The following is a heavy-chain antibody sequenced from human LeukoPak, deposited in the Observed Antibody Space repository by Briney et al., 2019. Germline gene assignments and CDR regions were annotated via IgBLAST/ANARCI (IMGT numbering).Heavy chain of an antibody. J-gene: IGHJ4*02. CDR3: ARVGDTSSYFYYFDY. CDR1: GGSVSGHY. CDR2: VHSSGST. Sequence: PSETLSLTCSVSGGSVSGHYWSWIRQPPGKGLEWIGYVHSSGSTSYNPSLKSRVTILVDTSQNQFPLKLTSVTAADTAVYYCARVGDTSSYFYYFDYWGQGTLVTASS. V-gene: IGHV4-59*02. D-gene: IGHD3-22*01.